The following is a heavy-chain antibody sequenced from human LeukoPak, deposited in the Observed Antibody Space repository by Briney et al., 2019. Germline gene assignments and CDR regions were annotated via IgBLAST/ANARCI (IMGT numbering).Heavy chain of an antibody. Sequence: SVNVSCKASGYTVIGYYMHWVQQAPGQGPEWMGWINPNSGDTNDAQKFQRRVTMTRDTSISTAYIEMSRLTSDDTAVYYCATARCSFCTCNSEIDYWGQGTLVTASS. CDR1: GYTVIGYY. V-gene: IGHV1-2*02. D-gene: IGHD2-15*01. J-gene: IGHJ4*02. CDR2: INPNSGDT. CDR3: ATARCSFCTCNSEIDY.